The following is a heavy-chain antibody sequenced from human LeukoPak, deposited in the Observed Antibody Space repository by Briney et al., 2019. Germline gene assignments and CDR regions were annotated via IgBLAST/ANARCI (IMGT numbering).Heavy chain of an antibody. CDR1: GVSISNYY. Sequence: PSETLSITCAVSGVSISNYYWSWIRQPPGKGLEWVGYIYYTGNTNNNPSLKSRVTISMDTSKNQFSLKLSSVTAADTAVYYCARSGSGWNFDSWGQGTLVTVSS. D-gene: IGHD6-19*01. V-gene: IGHV4-59*08. CDR2: IYYTGNT. CDR3: ARSGSGWNFDS. J-gene: IGHJ4*02.